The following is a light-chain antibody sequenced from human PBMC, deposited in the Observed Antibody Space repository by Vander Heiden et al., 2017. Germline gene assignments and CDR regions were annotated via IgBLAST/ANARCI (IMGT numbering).Light chain of an antibody. CDR2: GAS. Sequence: EIVMTQSPATLSVSPGERATLSCRASQSVSSNLAWYQQKPGQAPRLLIHGASTRATGIPDRFSGSGSGTEFILTISSLQSEDFAVYYCQQYYNPITFGQGTRLEIK. CDR1: QSVSSN. J-gene: IGKJ5*01. CDR3: QQYYNPIT. V-gene: IGKV3-15*01.